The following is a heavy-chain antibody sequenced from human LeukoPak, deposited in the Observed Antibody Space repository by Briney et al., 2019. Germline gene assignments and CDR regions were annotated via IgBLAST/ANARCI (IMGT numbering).Heavy chain of an antibody. CDR3: ATSQTTSGRYGNAFDI. CDR1: GFTFSSYW. V-gene: IGHV3-7*01. CDR2: IKQDGSEK. J-gene: IGHJ3*02. D-gene: IGHD6-19*01. Sequence: GGSLRLSCAASGFTFSSYWMSWVRQAPGKGLEWVANIKQDGSEKYYVDSVKGRFTISRDNAKNSLYLQMNSLRAEETAVYYCATSQTTSGRYGNAFDIWGQGTVVTVST.